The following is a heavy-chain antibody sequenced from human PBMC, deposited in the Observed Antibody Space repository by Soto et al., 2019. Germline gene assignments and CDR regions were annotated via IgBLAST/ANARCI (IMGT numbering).Heavy chain of an antibody. J-gene: IGHJ4*02. Sequence: SETLSLTCTVIGGSIRSPNFSWSWIRQHPGKGPEWIGNIYYNGTTTYSPSLESRLTISLDPSKNQFSLTLKSVTAADTAVYYCTRDAPLWFGELSQWXQGTLVT. D-gene: IGHD3-10*01. V-gene: IGHV4-31*03. CDR2: IYYNGTT. CDR1: GGSIRSPNFS. CDR3: TRDAPLWFGELSQ.